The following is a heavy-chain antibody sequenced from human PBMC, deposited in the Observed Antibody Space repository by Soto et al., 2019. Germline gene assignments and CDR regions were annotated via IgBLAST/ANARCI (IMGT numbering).Heavy chain of an antibody. V-gene: IGHV1-69*02. CDR3: ARAMLVRRDYYYGMDV. CDR1: GGTFSSYT. D-gene: IGHD6-13*01. Sequence: SVKVSCKASGGTFSSYTISWVRQAPGQGLEWMGRIIPILGIANYAQKFQGRVTITADKSTSTAYMELSSLRSEDTAVYYCARAMLVRRDYYYGMDVWGQGTTVTVS. CDR2: IIPILGIA. J-gene: IGHJ6*02.